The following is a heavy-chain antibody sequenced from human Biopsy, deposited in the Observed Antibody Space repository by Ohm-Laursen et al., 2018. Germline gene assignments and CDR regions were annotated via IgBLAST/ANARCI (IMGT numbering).Heavy chain of an antibody. CDR2: IYPEDSDT. CDR3: VRPGSPRHCSGGYCATGWFDS. CDR1: RDSFINYW. D-gene: IGHD2-15*01. V-gene: IGHV5-51*01. J-gene: IGHJ5*01. Sequence: ESLRISCKGSRDSFINYWIGWVRQMPGKGLEYMGIIYPEDSDTRYSPSFQGQVIISVDMSISTAYLQWSSLKASDSGMYYYVRPGSPRHCSGGYCATGWFDSWGQGTLVTVSS.